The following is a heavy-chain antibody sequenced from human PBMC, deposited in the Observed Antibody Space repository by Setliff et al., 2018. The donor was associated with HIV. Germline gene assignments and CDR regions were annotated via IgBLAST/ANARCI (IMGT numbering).Heavy chain of an antibody. CDR2: IDPSNSNT. CDR1: GYSFTSYW. J-gene: IGHJ4*02. CDR3: ARGNTGFDY. Sequence: PGESLKISCKGSGYSFTSYWISWVRQMPGKGLEWMGRIDPSNSNTNYSPSFQGHVTISVDTSTNQFSLRLSSLTAADTAVYYCARGNTGFDYWGRGSLVTVSS. V-gene: IGHV5-10-1*01.